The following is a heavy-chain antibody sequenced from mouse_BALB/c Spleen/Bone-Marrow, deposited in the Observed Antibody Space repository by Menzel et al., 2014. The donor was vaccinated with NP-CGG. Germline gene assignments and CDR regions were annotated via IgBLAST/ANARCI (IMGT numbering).Heavy chain of an antibody. V-gene: IGHV3-8*02. CDR1: GDSITSSY. CDR3: ARGNGYHFDY. J-gene: IGHJ2*01. Sequence: VQLQQPGPSLVKPSQTLSLTCSVTGDSITSSYWNWIRKFPGNKLEYMGYISYSGNAYYNPSLKSRISLTRDTSKNQYYRQLNSVTTEDTATYFCARGNGYHFDYWGQGTTLTVSS. CDR2: ISYSGNA. D-gene: IGHD1-2*01.